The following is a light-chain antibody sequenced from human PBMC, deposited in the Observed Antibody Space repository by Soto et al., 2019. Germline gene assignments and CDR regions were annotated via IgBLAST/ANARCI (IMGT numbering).Light chain of an antibody. V-gene: IGKV3-15*01. CDR1: ESVHRN. J-gene: IGKJ3*01. CDR2: YAS. Sequence: EMVMTQSPATLSVSPGERVTLSCRASESVHRNLAWYQQKPGQGPRLLIYYASTSSTGVPDRFTGRGSGKEFTLTISSLQSEYFGFYPCQHYSNLPPTFGPGTKVEI. CDR3: QHYSNLPPT.